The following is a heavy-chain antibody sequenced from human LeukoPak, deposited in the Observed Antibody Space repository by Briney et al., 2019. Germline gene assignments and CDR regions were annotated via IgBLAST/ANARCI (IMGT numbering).Heavy chain of an antibody. CDR3: AKDRIAVAGTLNAFDI. V-gene: IGHV3-23*01. Sequence: GGTLRLSCAASGFTFSSYDMNWVRQAPGKGLEWVSGISGSGGSTYSVDSVKGRFTISRDNSKNTLYLQMNSLRAEDTAVYYCAKDRIAVAGTLNAFDIWGQGTMVTVSS. J-gene: IGHJ3*02. CDR1: GFTFSSYD. CDR2: ISGSGGST. D-gene: IGHD6-19*01.